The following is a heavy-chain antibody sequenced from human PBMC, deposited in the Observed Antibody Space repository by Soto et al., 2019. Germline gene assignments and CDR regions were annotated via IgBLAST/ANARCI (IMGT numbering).Heavy chain of an antibody. CDR1: GGHFSSYS. V-gene: IGHV1-69*01. CDR2: IIPIFGSA. D-gene: IGHD3-10*01. Sequence: KVSYNAAGGHFSSYSIVWVLQEPGQGLEWMGGIIPIFGSANYAQKFQRRVTITADESTSTAYMELSSLRSEDTAVYYCAREAQAVRRVIVHDYYYGMDVCGQRTTVTVSS. J-gene: IGHJ6*02. CDR3: AREAQAVRRVIVHDYYYGMDV.